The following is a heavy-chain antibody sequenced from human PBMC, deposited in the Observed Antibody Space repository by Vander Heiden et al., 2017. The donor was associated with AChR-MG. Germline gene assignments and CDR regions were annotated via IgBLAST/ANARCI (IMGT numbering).Heavy chain of an antibody. J-gene: IGHJ4*02. Sequence: EVQLVESGGGLVKPGGSLRLSCAASGFTFSSYSMNWVRQAPGKGLEWVSSISSSSSYIYYADSVKGRFTISRDNAKNSLYLQMNSLRAEDTAVYYCARDIGGNGYCSGGSCYSGWSGYWGQGTLVTVSS. V-gene: IGHV3-21*01. CDR2: ISSSSSYI. CDR1: GFTFSSYS. D-gene: IGHD2-15*01. CDR3: ARDIGGNGYCSGGSCYSGWSGY.